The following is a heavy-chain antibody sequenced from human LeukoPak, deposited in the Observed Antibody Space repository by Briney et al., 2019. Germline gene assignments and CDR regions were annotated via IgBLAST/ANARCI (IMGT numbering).Heavy chain of an antibody. V-gene: IGHV4-39*07. CDR3: ARDDVVDRGIPDIFQYGSNSGWFDP. Sequence: SETLSLTCTVSGGSISSSSYYWGWIRQPPGKGLEWIGSIYYSGSTYYNPSLKSRVTISVDTSKNQFSLKLSSVTATDTAVYYCARDDVVDRGIPDIFQYGSNSGWFDPWGQGTLVTVSS. D-gene: IGHD4-23*01. CDR1: GGSISSSSYY. CDR2: IYYSGST. J-gene: IGHJ5*02.